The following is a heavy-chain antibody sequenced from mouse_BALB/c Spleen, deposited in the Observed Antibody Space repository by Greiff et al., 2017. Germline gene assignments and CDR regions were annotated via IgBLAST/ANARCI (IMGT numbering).Heavy chain of an antibody. V-gene: IGHV3-2*02. CDR2: ISYSGST. CDR1: GYSITSDYA. J-gene: IGHJ4*01. D-gene: IGHD2-3*01. Sequence: EVKLMESGPGLVKPSQSLSLTCTVTGYSITSDYAWNWIRQFPGNKLEWMGYISYSGSTSYNPSLKSRISITRDTSKNQFFLQLNSVTTEDTATYYCARGDGYYVMDYWGQGTSVTVSS. CDR3: ARGDGYYVMDY.